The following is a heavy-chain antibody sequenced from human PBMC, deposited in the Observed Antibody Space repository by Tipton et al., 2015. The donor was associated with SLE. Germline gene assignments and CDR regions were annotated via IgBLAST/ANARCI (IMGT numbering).Heavy chain of an antibody. V-gene: IGHV3-11*04. Sequence: SLRLSCAASGFTFSDYYMSWIRQAPGKGLEWVSYISSSGSTIYYADSVKGRFTISRDNSKNTLYLQMNSLRAEDTAVYYCASSKRGPGYGGYFDYWGQGTLVTVSS. CDR1: GFTFSDYY. CDR3: ASSKRGPGYGGYFDY. CDR2: ISSSGSTI. D-gene: IGHD5-12*01. J-gene: IGHJ4*02.